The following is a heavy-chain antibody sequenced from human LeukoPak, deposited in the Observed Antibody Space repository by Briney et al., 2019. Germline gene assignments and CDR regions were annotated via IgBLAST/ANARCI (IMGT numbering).Heavy chain of an antibody. CDR3: ARSYYYDSTFDY. Sequence: SETLSLTRTVSGGSIRSYWSWIRQPAGRGLEWIGYIYYSGSTNYNPSLKSRVTISVDTSKNQFSLKLSSVTAADTAVYYCARSYYYDSTFDYWGQGTLVTVSS. J-gene: IGHJ4*02. V-gene: IGHV4-59*01. D-gene: IGHD3-22*01. CDR1: GGSIRSY. CDR2: IYYSGST.